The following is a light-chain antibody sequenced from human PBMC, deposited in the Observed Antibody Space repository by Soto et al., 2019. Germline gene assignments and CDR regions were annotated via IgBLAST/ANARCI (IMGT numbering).Light chain of an antibody. CDR1: KLGDKY. CDR2: QDR. Sequence: SYELTQPPSVSVSPGQTASITCSGGKLGDKYACWYQQRPGQSPVLVIYQDRKRPSGIPERFSGSNSGNTATLTISGTQALDGADYYWQAWDSSTVVFGGGTKLTVL. CDR3: QAWDSSTVV. J-gene: IGLJ2*01. V-gene: IGLV3-1*01.